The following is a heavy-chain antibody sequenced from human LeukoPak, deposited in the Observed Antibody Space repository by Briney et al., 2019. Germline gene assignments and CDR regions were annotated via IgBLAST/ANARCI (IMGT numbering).Heavy chain of an antibody. CDR3: ARDELYSSSWPYFQH. V-gene: IGHV3-33*01. Sequence: GGSLRLSCAASGFTFSSYGMHWVRQAPGKGLEWVAVIWYDGSNKYYADSVKGRFTISRDNFKNTLYLQMNSLRAEDTAVYYCARDELYSSSWPYFQHWGQGTLVTVSS. J-gene: IGHJ1*01. D-gene: IGHD6-13*01. CDR2: IWYDGSNK. CDR1: GFTFSSYG.